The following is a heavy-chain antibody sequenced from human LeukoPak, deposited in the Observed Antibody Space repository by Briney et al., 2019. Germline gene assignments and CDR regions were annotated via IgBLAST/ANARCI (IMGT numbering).Heavy chain of an antibody. V-gene: IGHV3-48*03. CDR1: GFTFSSYE. D-gene: IGHD5-18*01. CDR2: ISSSGSTI. CDR3: ARDRIQLWFLDY. Sequence: PGGSLRLSCAASGFTFSSYEMNWVRQAPGKGLEWVSYISSSGSTIYYADSVKGRFTTSRDNAKNSLYLQMNSLRAEDTAVYYCARDRIQLWFLDYWGQGTLVTVSS. J-gene: IGHJ4*02.